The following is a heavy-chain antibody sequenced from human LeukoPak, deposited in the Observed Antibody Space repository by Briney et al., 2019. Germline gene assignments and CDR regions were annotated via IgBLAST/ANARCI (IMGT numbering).Heavy chain of an antibody. CDR1: GGSFSGYY. J-gene: IGHJ6*02. V-gene: IGHV4-34*01. Sequence: SETLSLTCAVYGGSFSGYYWSWIRQPPGKGLERIGEINHSGSTNYNPSLKSRVTISVDTSKNQFSLKLSSVTAADTAVYYCARGYCSGGSCYYYYYGMDVWGQGTTVTVSS. CDR2: INHSGST. CDR3: ARGYCSGGSCYYYYYGMDV. D-gene: IGHD2-15*01.